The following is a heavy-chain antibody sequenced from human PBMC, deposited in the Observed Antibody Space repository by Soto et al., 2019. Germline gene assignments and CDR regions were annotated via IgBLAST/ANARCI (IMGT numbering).Heavy chain of an antibody. V-gene: IGHV3-20*04. CDR3: ARLIAAAATDWFDP. CDR2: INWNGGST. Sequence: PGGSPRPPCATPGFTLYDYFLSWGRPTPGKGLEWVSGINWNGGSTGYADSVKGRFTISRDNAKNSLYLQMNSLRAEDTALYYCARLIAAAATDWFDPWGQGTLVTVSS. D-gene: IGHD6-13*01. J-gene: IGHJ5*02. CDR1: GFTLYDYF.